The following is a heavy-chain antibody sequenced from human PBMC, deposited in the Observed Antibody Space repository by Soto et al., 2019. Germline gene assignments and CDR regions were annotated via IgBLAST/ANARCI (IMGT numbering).Heavy chain of an antibody. V-gene: IGHV3-48*03. D-gene: IGHD2-21*01. CDR2: IGFSADDI. Sequence: PGGSLRLSCAASGFTFSRYQMNWVRQAPGKGLEWIAHIGFSADDIFYADSVQGRFTISRDNTKKSLHLQMNSLRVEDTAIYYCAAGSTSYVIGLGYWGRGSLVTVSS. CDR3: AAGSTSYVIGLGY. CDR1: GFTFSRYQ. J-gene: IGHJ4*02.